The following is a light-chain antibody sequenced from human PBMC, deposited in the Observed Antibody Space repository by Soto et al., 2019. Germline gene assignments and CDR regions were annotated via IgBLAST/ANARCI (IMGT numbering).Light chain of an antibody. CDR2: GAS. CDR1: QSINTN. CDR3: QQGNNWPPT. Sequence: EIVMTQSPATLSPSPGERAALSCRTSQSINTNLSWYQQKPGQPPRLLIYGASTRATGVPARFTGSDSGSEFTLTISGLQSEDFAVYYCQQGNNWPPTLGQGTRLEI. J-gene: IGKJ2*01. V-gene: IGKV3-15*01.